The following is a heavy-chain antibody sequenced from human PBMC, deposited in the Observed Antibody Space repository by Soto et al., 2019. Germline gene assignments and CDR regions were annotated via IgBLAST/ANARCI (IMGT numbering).Heavy chain of an antibody. J-gene: IGHJ4*02. CDR1: GFTFSSYA. V-gene: IGHV3-23*01. Sequence: PGGSLRLSCGASGFTFSSYAMSWVRQAPGKGLEWVSAISGSGGSTYYADSVKGRFTISRDNSKNTLYLQMNSLRAEDTAVYYCAKDLKVEWLVLSGRYYFDYWGQGTLVTSPQ. CDR3: AKDLKVEWLVLSGRYYFDY. D-gene: IGHD6-19*01. CDR2: ISGSGGST.